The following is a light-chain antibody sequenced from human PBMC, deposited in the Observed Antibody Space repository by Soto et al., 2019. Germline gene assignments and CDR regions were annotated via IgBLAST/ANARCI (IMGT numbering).Light chain of an antibody. CDR3: QQRDTLLT. J-gene: IGKJ4*01. CDR1: QEISIY. CDR2: DAS. V-gene: IGKV1-33*01. Sequence: DLQMTQSPSSLSASVGDRVTITCQASQEISIYLNWYKQRPGKAPEVLIYDASNLERGVPSRFSGSGSGTDFTLTITGLRPEDFATYYCQQRDTLLTFGGGTTVEL.